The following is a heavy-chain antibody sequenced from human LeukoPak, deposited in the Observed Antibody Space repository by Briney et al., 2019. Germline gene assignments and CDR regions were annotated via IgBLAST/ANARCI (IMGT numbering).Heavy chain of an antibody. CDR2: VNQDESQK. Sequence: GGSLRLSCVASGFTFSSDWMNWVRQAPGRGLEWVANVNQDESQKYYVDSVKGRFTISRDNAKNSLYLQMNSLRAEDTALYYCSKATSSGHAYGMDVWGQGTTVTVSS. V-gene: IGHV3-7*03. J-gene: IGHJ6*02. D-gene: IGHD6-19*01. CDR1: GFTFSSDW. CDR3: SKATSSGHAYGMDV.